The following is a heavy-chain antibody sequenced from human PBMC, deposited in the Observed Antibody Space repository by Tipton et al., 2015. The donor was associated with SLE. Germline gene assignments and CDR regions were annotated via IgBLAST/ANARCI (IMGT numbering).Heavy chain of an antibody. CDR1: GFTFSSYG. V-gene: IGHV3-30*02. D-gene: IGHD2-8*01. J-gene: IGHJ6*02. Sequence: SGGGVVQPGGSLRLSCAASGFTFSSYGMHWVRQAPGKGLEWVAFIRYDGSNKYYADSGKGRFTIPRDNSKNTLYLQMNSLRAEDTAVYYCAKDGARCYYYYGMDVWGQGTTVTVSS. CDR3: AKDGARCYYYYGMDV. CDR2: IRYDGSNK.